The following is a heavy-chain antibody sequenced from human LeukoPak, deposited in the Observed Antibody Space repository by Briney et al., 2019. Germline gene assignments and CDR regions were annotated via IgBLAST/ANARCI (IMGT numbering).Heavy chain of an antibody. CDR3: ARNLSSAGTFDY. V-gene: IGHV3-21*01. Sequence: GGSLRLSCAASGFTFSSYSMNWVRQAPGKGLEWVSSISSSSSYIYYADSVEGRFTISRDNAKNSLYLQMNSLRAEDTAVYYCARNLSSAGTFDYWGQGTLVTVSS. D-gene: IGHD3-10*01. J-gene: IGHJ4*02. CDR2: ISSSSSYI. CDR1: GFTFSSYS.